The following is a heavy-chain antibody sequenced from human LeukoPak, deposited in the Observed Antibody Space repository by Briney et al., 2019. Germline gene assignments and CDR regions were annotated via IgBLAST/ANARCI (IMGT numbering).Heavy chain of an antibody. CDR1: GGSISNYY. Sequence: SETLSLTCTVSGGSISNYYWSWIRQPPGKGLEWIGFILSSGSTYYDPSLKSRVTISADTSNNQFSLKLNSVTAADTAVYYCARAGPRRDGYNADYWGQGTLVTVSS. J-gene: IGHJ4*02. V-gene: IGHV4-59*01. CDR3: ARAGPRRDGYNADY. D-gene: IGHD5-24*01. CDR2: ILSSGST.